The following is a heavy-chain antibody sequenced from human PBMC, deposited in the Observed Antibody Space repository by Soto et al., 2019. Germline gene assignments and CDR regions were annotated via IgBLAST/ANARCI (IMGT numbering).Heavy chain of an antibody. Sequence: PGGSLRLSCTVSGFMFSSYAMTWVRQVPGKGLEWVSIISGSGGSTYYSDSVRGRFTISRDNSKKVLYLEMNRLKGDDTAVYFCAKDGSWGDHYYFDNWGQGTLVTVSS. CDR2: ISGSGGST. V-gene: IGHV3-23*01. CDR3: AKDGSWGDHYYFDN. CDR1: GFMFSSYA. J-gene: IGHJ4*02. D-gene: IGHD2-21*02.